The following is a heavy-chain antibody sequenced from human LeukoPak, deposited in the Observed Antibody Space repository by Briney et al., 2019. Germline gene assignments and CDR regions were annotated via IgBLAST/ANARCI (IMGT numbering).Heavy chain of an antibody. CDR2: ISSDGIKS. V-gene: IGHV3-30*04. J-gene: IGHJ6*03. Sequence: GGSLRLSCAASGFTFSNYGIHWVRQTPGEGLEWVAAISSDGIKSHYADSVKGRFTISRDNSKSTLYLQMNSLRADDTALYYCAREGHYDILTGYSPLEYYFYYKDVWGKGTTVTVSS. CDR1: GFTFSNYG. CDR3: AREGHYDILTGYSPLEYYFYYKDV. D-gene: IGHD3-9*01.